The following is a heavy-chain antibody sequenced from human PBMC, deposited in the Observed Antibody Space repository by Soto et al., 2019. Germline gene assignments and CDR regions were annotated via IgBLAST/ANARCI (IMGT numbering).Heavy chain of an antibody. CDR1: GYSFTSYW. Sequence: PGESLKISCKGSGYSFTSYWISWVRQMPGKRLEWMGRIDPSDSYTNYSPSFQGHVTISADKSISTAYLQWSSLKASDTAMYYCARQGGPLWFGDLFPNPFDYWGQGTLVTVSS. V-gene: IGHV5-10-1*01. CDR2: IDPSDSYT. D-gene: IGHD3-10*01. J-gene: IGHJ4*02. CDR3: ARQGGPLWFGDLFPNPFDY.